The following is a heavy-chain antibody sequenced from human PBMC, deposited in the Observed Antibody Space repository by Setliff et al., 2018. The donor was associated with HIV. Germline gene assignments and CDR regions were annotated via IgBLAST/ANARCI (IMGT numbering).Heavy chain of an antibody. D-gene: IGHD3-22*01. V-gene: IGHV1-8*02. CDR2: MNPNSGNT. CDR3: ARARRDSYDRGRRNHYYIDV. J-gene: IGHJ6*03. CDR1: GYTFGSYD. Sequence: ASVKVSCKASGYTFGSYDIDWVRQATGQGLEWMGWMNPNSGNTGCAQKFRGRVTMTRDTSISTAYMELNNLKFEDTAVYYCARARRDSYDRGRRNHYYIDVWGKGTTVTVSS.